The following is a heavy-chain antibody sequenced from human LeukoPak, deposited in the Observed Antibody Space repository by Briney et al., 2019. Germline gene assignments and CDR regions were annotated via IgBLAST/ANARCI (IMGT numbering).Heavy chain of an antibody. V-gene: IGHV4-39*01. CDR2: IYYSGST. CDR1: GGSISNYY. Sequence: SETLSLTCTVPGGSISNYYWGWIRQPPGKGLEWIGNIYYSGSTYYNPSFKSRLTISVDTSKNQFSLKLSSVTAADTAVYYCASLRTGDFDYWGQGALVTVSS. J-gene: IGHJ4*02. CDR3: ASLRTGDFDY. D-gene: IGHD3-10*01.